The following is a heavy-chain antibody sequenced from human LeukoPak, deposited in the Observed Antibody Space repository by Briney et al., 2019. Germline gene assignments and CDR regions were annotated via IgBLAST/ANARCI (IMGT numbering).Heavy chain of an antibody. V-gene: IGHV1-69*04. CDR1: GGTFSSYA. D-gene: IGHD2-8*01. CDR2: IIPIFGIA. CDR3: ARDGACGTNGVCYGST. J-gene: IGHJ4*02. Sequence: SVTVSCKASGGTFSSYAISWVRQAPGQGLEWMGKIIPIFGIANYAQKFQGRVTITADKSTSTAYMELSSLRPEDTAVYYCARDGACGTNGVCYGSTWGQGTLVTVSS.